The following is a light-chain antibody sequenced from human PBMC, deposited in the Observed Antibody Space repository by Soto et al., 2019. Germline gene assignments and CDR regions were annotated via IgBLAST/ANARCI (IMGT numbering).Light chain of an antibody. CDR2: RSS. CDR3: QQYGSSPPWT. J-gene: IGKJ1*01. V-gene: IGKV3-20*01. Sequence: EIILTQSPGTLSLSPGERATLSCRASQSVSGTYLAWYQQKPGRAPRLLISRSSTRATGIPDRFSGSGSGTDFTLTISRLEPEDFAVYYCQQYGSSPPWTFGQGTKVEIK. CDR1: QSVSGTY.